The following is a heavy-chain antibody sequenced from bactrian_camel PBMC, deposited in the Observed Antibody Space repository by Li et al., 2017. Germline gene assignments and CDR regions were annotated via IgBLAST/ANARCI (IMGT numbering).Heavy chain of an antibody. V-gene: IGHV3S40*01. CDR1: GYTYYANC. D-gene: IGHD1*01. J-gene: IGHJ4*01. Sequence: EVQLVESGGGLVQPGGSLKLSCAASGYTYYANCMGWFRQAPGKGREMVSAISKGGRDTYYTDSVKGRFTISRDNAKNTVYLQLNSLKTEDMAMYYCAGTWVSVVGQGTQVTVS. CDR2: ISKGGRDT.